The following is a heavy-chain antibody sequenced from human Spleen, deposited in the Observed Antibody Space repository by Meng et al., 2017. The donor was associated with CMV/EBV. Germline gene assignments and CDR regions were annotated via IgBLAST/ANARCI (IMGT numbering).Heavy chain of an antibody. CDR2: IVVGSGNT. D-gene: IGHD2-2*01. J-gene: IGHJ3*02. CDR3: AADRYCSSTSCSDAFDI. V-gene: IGHV1-58*02. CDR1: GYTFTSYG. Sequence: SVKVSCKASGYTFTSYGISWVRQARGQRLEWIGWIVVGSGNTNYAQKFQERVTITRDMSTSTAYMELSSLRSEDTAVYYCAADRYCSSTSCSDAFDIWGQGTMVTVSS.